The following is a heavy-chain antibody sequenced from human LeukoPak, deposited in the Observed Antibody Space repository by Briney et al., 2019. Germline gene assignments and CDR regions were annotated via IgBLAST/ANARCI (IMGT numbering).Heavy chain of an antibody. CDR3: ARDGGCCTNGVCYLDY. J-gene: IGHJ4*02. Sequence: GGSLRLSCAASGFTFSSYSMNWVRQAPGKGLEWVSSISGSGSYIYYADSVKGRFTISRDNAKNSLYLQMNDLRAEDTAVYYCARDGGCCTNGVCYLDYWGQGTLVTVSS. D-gene: IGHD2-8*01. CDR1: GFTFSSYS. CDR2: ISGSGSYI. V-gene: IGHV3-21*01.